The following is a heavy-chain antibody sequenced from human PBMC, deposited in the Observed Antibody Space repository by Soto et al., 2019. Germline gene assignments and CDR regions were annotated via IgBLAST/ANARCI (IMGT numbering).Heavy chain of an antibody. CDR3: AGDMRSFDP. Sequence: EVQLVESGGGLVQPGGSLRLSCAASGFTFRTYWMGWVSQAPGKGLEWVASIKEDGGERYYVDSVKGRFTISRDNAKNSLYLQMNSLRAEDTAVYYCAGDMRSFDPWGQGTLVTVSS. CDR1: GFTFRTYW. CDR2: IKEDGGER. V-gene: IGHV3-7*01. J-gene: IGHJ5*02.